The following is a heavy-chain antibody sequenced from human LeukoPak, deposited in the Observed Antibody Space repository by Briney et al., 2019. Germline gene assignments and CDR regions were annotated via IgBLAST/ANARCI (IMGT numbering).Heavy chain of an antibody. CDR3: ASGGQYQLPSPFDP. V-gene: IGHV3-21*01. J-gene: IGHJ5*02. CDR1: GFTFSSYS. Sequence: GGSLRLSCAASGFTFSSYSMNWVRQAPGKGLEWVSSISSSSSYIYYADSVKGRFTVSRDNAKNSLYLQMNSLRAEDTAVYYCASGGQYQLPSPFDPWGQGTLVTVSS. CDR2: ISSSSSYI. D-gene: IGHD2-2*01.